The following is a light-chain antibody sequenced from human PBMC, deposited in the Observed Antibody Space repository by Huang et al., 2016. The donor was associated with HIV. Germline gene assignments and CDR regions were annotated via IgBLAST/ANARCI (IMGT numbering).Light chain of an antibody. Sequence: EIVLTQSPATLSLSPGERATLSCRASQTITSFLAWYRQKTGQAPRLLIFDATNRAPGTPARFSGSGSGTDFTLTIHSLEPEDFAVYYCQQRIQWPRLTFGGGTRVEMK. CDR2: DAT. V-gene: IGKV3-11*01. CDR3: QQRIQWPRLT. CDR1: QTITSF. J-gene: IGKJ4*01.